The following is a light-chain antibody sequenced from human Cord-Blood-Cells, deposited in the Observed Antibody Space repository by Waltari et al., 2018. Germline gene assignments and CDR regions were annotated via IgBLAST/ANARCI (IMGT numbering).Light chain of an antibody. Sequence: QSALTQPASVSGSPGQSITISCTGTSSDVGGYNYVSWYQQHPGKAPKLVIYDVSNRPSGLSNRFSGSKSGNTASLTISGLQAEDEADYYCSSYTSSSTLYVVFGGGTKLTVL. CDR2: DVS. J-gene: IGLJ2*01. CDR3: SSYTSSSTLYVV. CDR1: SSDVGGYNY. V-gene: IGLV2-14*01.